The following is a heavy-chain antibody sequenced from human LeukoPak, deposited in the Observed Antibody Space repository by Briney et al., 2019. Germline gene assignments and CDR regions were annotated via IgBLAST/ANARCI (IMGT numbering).Heavy chain of an antibody. CDR3: ARRPQVAARFVY. J-gene: IGHJ4*02. V-gene: IGHV4-34*01. Sequence: TSETLSLTCAVYGESFSGYYWTWIRQPPGKGLEWIGEINHSGSTNCNPSLKSRVTISVDTSKNQFSLKLSSVTAADTAVYYCARRPQVAARFVYWGQGTLVTVSS. CDR2: INHSGST. D-gene: IGHD6-6*01. CDR1: GESFSGYY.